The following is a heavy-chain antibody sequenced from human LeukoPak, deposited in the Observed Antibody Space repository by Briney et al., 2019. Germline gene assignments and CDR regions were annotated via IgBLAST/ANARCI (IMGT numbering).Heavy chain of an antibody. J-gene: IGHJ6*02. CDR3: ARDRIPYYYYGMDV. Sequence: SETLSLTCTVSGGSISSYYWSWIRQPAGKGLEWSGRIYTSGSTNYNPSLKSRVTMSVDTSKNQFSLKLSSVTAADTAVYYCARDRIPYYYYGMDVWGQGTTVTVSS. CDR1: GGSISSYY. V-gene: IGHV4-4*07. CDR2: IYTSGST. D-gene: IGHD2-15*01.